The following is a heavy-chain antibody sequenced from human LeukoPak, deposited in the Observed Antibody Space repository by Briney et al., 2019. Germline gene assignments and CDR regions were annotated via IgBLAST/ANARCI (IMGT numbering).Heavy chain of an antibody. V-gene: IGHV1-8*01. J-gene: IGHJ4*02. CDR1: GYTFTSYD. D-gene: IGHD3-22*01. CDR2: MNPNSGNT. Sequence: GASVKVSCKASGYTFTSYDINWVRQATGQGLEWMGWMNPNSGNTGYAQKFQGRVTMTRNTSISTAYMELSSLRSEDTAVYYCARGPLPYYDSSGYRPLDYWGQGTLVTVSS. CDR3: ARGPLPYYDSSGYRPLDY.